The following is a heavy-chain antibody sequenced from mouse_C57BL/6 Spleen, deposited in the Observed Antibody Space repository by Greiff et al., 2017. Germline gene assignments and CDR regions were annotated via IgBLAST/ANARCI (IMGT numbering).Heavy chain of an antibody. D-gene: IGHD2-3*01. Sequence: QVQLQQSGAELVKPGASVKISCKASGYAFSSYWMNWVKQRPGKGLEWIGQIYPGDGDTTYNGKFKGKATLTADKSSSTAYMQLSSLTSEDSAVYFCARWLLPHWYFDVWGTGTTVTVSS. V-gene: IGHV1-80*01. CDR3: ARWLLPHWYFDV. CDR2: IYPGDGDT. CDR1: GYAFSSYW. J-gene: IGHJ1*03.